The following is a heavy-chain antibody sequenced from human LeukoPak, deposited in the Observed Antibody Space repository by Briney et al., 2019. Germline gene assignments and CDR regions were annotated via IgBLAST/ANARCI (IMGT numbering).Heavy chain of an antibody. CDR3: ARSDNMERTRTLWFGESFNWFDP. CDR2: INPSGGST. J-gene: IGHJ5*02. D-gene: IGHD3-10*01. V-gene: IGHV1-46*01. CDR1: GYTFTNYY. Sequence: ASVTVSCKASGYTFTNYYMHWVRQAPGQGLEWMGIINPSGGSTSYAQKFQGRVTMTRDASRSTVYMELSSLRSEDTAVYYCARSDNMERTRTLWFGESFNWFDPWGQGTLVTVSS.